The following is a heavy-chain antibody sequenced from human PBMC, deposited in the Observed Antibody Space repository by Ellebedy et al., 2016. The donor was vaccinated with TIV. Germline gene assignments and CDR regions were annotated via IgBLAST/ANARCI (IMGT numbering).Heavy chain of an antibody. J-gene: IGHJ6*02. CDR3: ATLTFGYYYGMDV. D-gene: IGHD1-14*01. Sequence: PGGSLRLSCAASGFSFTHAWMSRVRQVPGKGLEWVGRIKSKTDGGTADYAAPVKGRFTISRDDSKNMLYLQMNSLKTEDTAIYYCATLTFGYYYGMDVWGQGTTVTVSS. CDR2: IKSKTDGGTA. CDR1: GFSFTHAW. V-gene: IGHV3-15*01.